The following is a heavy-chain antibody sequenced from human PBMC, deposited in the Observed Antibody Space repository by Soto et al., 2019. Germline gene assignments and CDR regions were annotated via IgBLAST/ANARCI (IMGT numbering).Heavy chain of an antibody. CDR2: IWYDGSNK. V-gene: IGHV3-33*01. J-gene: IGHJ1*01. Sequence: QVQLVESGGGVVQPGRSLRLSCAASGFTFSSYGMHWVRQAPGKGLEWVAVIWYDGSNKYYADSVKGRFTISRDNSKNTLYLQMNSLRADDTAVYYCARIEVQHWGQGTLVTVSS. CDR1: GFTFSSYG. CDR3: ARIEVQH.